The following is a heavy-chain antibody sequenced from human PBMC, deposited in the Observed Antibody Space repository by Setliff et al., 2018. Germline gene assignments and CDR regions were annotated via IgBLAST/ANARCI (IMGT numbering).Heavy chain of an antibody. Sequence: SLRLSCAASGFTFSTYSFHWVRQAPGKGLDWVSSISPNSIYIYYADSVKGRFTISRDNAKNSLCLQMNSLGAEDTAVYYCARSPANGGHDAFDIWGQGTMVTVSS. D-gene: IGHD6-25*01. V-gene: IGHV3-21*01. J-gene: IGHJ3*02. CDR1: GFTFSTYS. CDR2: ISPNSIYI. CDR3: ARSPANGGHDAFDI.